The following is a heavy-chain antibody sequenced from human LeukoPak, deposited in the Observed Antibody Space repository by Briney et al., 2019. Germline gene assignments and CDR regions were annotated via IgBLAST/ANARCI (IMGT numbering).Heavy chain of an antibody. CDR3: ARVYPRGYCSGGSCYYYYGMDV. V-gene: IGHV6-1*01. CDR2: TYYRSKWYN. Sequence: SQTLSLTCAISGDSVSSNSAAWNWIRQSPSRGLEWLGRTYYRSKWYNDYAVSVKSRITINPDTSKNQFSLQLNSVTPEDTAEYYCARVYPRGYCSGGSCYYYYGMDVWGQGTTVTVSS. D-gene: IGHD2-15*01. CDR1: GDSVSSNSAA. J-gene: IGHJ6*02.